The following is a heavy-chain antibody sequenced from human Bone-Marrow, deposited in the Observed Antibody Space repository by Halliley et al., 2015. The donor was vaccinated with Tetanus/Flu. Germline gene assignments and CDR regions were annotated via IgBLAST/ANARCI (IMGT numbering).Heavy chain of an antibody. D-gene: IGHD6-13*01. CDR1: GASVSGFF. CDR2: VSHSGTS. CDR3: GRLAKLSGPASWSRPVDS. V-gene: IGHV4-59*08. Sequence: LRLSCIVSGASVSGFFWSWIRQPPGKGLQYIGYVSHSGTSTVNPSLKSRVTISLDTSKNSVSLNLTSVTAADTAAYFCGRLAKLSGPASWSRPVDSWGQGALVTVSS. J-gene: IGHJ5*01.